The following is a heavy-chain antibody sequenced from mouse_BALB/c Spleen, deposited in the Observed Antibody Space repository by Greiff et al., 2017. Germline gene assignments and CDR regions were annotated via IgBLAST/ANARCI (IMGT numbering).Heavy chain of an antibody. V-gene: IGHV6-6*02. CDR1: GFTFSNYW. J-gene: IGHJ4*01. CDR2: IRLKSNNYST. Sequence: EVKVEESGGGLVQPGGSMKLSCVASGFTFSNYWMNWVRQSPEKGLEWVAEIRLKSNNYSTHYAESVKGRFNISRDDSKSSVYLQMNNLRAEDTGIYYGTPKLGYYYAMDYWGQGTSVTVSS. D-gene: IGHD4-1*01. CDR3: TPKLGYYYAMDY.